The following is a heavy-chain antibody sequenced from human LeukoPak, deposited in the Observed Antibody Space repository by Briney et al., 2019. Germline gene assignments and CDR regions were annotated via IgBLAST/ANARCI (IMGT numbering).Heavy chain of an antibody. V-gene: IGHV4-34*01. Sequence: PSETLSLTCAVHGGSFCGYYWSWIRQPPGKGLEWNGEINHNGSTNYNPFLKSRVTISVDTSMSHFTLKLSSVTAADTAVYYCARGISFELERRSPFDYWGQGTMVTASS. CDR3: ARGISFELERRSPFDY. CDR2: INHNGST. J-gene: IGHJ4*02. CDR1: GGSFCGYY. D-gene: IGHD1-1*01.